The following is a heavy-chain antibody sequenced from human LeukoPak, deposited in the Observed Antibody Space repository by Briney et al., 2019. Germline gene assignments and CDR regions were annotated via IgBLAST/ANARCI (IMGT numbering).Heavy chain of an antibody. CDR1: GFTFSSYS. J-gene: IGHJ4*02. V-gene: IGHV3-48*04. Sequence: GGSLRLSCAASGFTFSSYSMNWVRQAPGKGLEWLSYISSSSSTIYYADSVKGRFTISRDNAKNSLYLQMNSLRAEDTAVYYCAREGLDCSSTSCYPDDYGDAGGNWGQGTLVTVSS. D-gene: IGHD2-2*01. CDR3: AREGLDCSSTSCYPDDYGDAGGN. CDR2: ISSSSSTI.